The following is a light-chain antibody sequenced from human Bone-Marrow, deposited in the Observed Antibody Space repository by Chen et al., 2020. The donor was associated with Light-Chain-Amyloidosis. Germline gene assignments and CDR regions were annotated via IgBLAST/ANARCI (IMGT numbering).Light chain of an antibody. V-gene: IGLV3-21*02. Sequence: SYVLTQPSSVSVAPGQTATIACGGNNIGSTSVHWYQQTPGQAPLLVVYDDSDRPSGIPERLSGSNSGNKATLTISRVEAGDEADYYCQVWDRSSDRPVFGGGTKLTLL. CDR1: NIGSTS. CDR2: DDS. CDR3: QVWDRSSDRPV. J-gene: IGLJ3*02.